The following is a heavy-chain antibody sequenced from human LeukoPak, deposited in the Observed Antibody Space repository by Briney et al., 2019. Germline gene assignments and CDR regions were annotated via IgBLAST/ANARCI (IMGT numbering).Heavy chain of an antibody. V-gene: IGHV3-23*01. D-gene: IGHD4-11*01. CDR2: ISGRGGTT. CDR3: ARAGHTHTSYSSPPFAS. J-gene: IGHJ4*02. Sequence: PGGSLRLSCAASGVTFSSYVMSWVRQARGKGVEWVSAISGRGGTTYYADSVKGRFTISRDNSKNILYLEMNSLRAEDRALYYCARAGHTHTSYSSPPFASWGQGPLAPVSP. CDR1: GVTFSSYV.